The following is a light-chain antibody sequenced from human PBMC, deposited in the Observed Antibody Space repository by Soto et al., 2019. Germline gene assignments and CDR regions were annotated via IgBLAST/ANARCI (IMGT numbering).Light chain of an antibody. Sequence: EILLTQSPATLSLSPGEGATLSCRSSQSVGTYLAWYQQRPGQAPRLPISDTSNRATGIPARFSGSGSGTDFTLTISSLEPEDFAVYYCQQRSSWPPITFGQGTRLEIK. J-gene: IGKJ5*01. V-gene: IGKV3-11*01. CDR2: DTS. CDR1: QSVGTY. CDR3: QQRSSWPPIT.